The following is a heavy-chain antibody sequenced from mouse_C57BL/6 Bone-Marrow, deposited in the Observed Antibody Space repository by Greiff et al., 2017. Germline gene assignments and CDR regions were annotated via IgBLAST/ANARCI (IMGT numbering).Heavy chain of an antibody. J-gene: IGHJ2*01. Sequence: QVQLQQPGAELVKPGASVKLSCKASGYTFTSYWMHWVKQRPGQGLEWIGMIHPNSGSTNYNEKFKSKATLTVDKSSITAYMQLSSLTSEDSAVYYCAFYYGSHVDDWGQGTTLTVSS. CDR2: IHPNSGST. V-gene: IGHV1-64*01. CDR3: AFYYGSHVDD. D-gene: IGHD1-1*01. CDR1: GYTFTSYW.